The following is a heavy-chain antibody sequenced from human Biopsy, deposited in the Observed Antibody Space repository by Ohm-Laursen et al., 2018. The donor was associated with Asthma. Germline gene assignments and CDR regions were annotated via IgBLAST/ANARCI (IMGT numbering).Heavy chain of an antibody. V-gene: IGHV3-9*01. Sequence: SSLRLSCSASGFTFDDYAMHWVRQAPGKGLEWVSGVSWNSGGIDYADSVKGRFTISRDNAKNSLYLQMNSLRGADTALYYCVKDIRLQLWGFDSWGQGTLVTVSS. J-gene: IGHJ4*02. CDR1: GFTFDDYA. CDR2: VSWNSGGI. D-gene: IGHD6-13*01. CDR3: VKDIRLQLWGFDS.